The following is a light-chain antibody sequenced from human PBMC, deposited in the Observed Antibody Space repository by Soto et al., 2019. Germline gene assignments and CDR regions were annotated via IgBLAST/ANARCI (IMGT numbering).Light chain of an antibody. CDR3: QQLSNLPLT. J-gene: IGKJ1*01. CDR1: QSVSNY. V-gene: IGKV3-11*01. Sequence: EIVLRQSPAILALSPGERATLSCRASQSVSNYFAWYQQKPGQAPRLLIYDASNRATGIPARFSGSGSGTDFTLTISSLLPEDFAVYYCQQLSNLPLTFCQGTRVDIK. CDR2: DAS.